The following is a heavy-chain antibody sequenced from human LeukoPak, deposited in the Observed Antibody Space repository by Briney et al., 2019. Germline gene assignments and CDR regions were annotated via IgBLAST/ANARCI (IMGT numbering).Heavy chain of an antibody. CDR2: INHSGST. V-gene: IGHV4-34*01. CDR3: ARRVSRCAGLHYDIPWFDP. J-gene: IGHJ5*02. Sequence: SETLSLACAVYGRSLSGYYWRWIRQPPGKGLGCIGEINHSGSTNYNPSLKSRVTISVDTSKNQFSLKLSSVTAADTAVYYCARRVSRCAGLHYDIPWFDPWGQGTLVTVSS. D-gene: IGHD3-9*01. CDR1: GRSLSGYY.